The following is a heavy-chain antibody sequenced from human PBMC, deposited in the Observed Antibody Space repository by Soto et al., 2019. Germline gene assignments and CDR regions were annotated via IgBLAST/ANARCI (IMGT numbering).Heavy chain of an antibody. J-gene: IGHJ6*02. CDR3: ARDNIVSKGYGMDV. CDR2: IHSSGTF. V-gene: IGHV4-4*07. D-gene: IGHD5-12*01. CDR1: GGSISNAY. Sequence: SETLSLTCTVSGGSISNAYWSWIRQAAGKRLEWIGRIHSSGTFNYNPSLKSRVTISRDTSKNQFSLKLSSVTAADTAVYYCARDNIVSKGYGMDVWGQGTTVTVSS.